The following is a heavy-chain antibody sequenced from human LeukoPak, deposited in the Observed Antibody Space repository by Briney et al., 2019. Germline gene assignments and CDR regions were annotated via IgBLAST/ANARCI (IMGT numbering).Heavy chain of an antibody. CDR2: VYYTGST. D-gene: IGHD1-26*01. Sequence: PSETLSLTCTVSAGSVTNGDYYWSWLRQPPGKALEWIGFVYYTGSTYYTPSLEGRATISVDTSKNQFSVKLSSVTAADTAVYYCARARRLREKYDYWGQGTLVTVSS. CDR1: AGSVTNGDYY. V-gene: IGHV4-61*08. CDR3: ARARRLREKYDY. J-gene: IGHJ4*02.